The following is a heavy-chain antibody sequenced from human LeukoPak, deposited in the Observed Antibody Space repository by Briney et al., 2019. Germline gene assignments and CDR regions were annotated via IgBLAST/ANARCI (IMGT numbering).Heavy chain of an antibody. CDR3: ARGAAGTGAADY. D-gene: IGHD6-13*01. J-gene: IGHJ4*02. V-gene: IGHV4-39*07. CDR1: GGSFSSYY. Sequence: SETLSLTCAVYGGSFSSYYWGWIRQPPGKGLEWIGSIYYSGSTYYNPSLKSRVTISVDTSKNQFSLRLSSVTAAGTAVYFCARGAAGTGAADYWGQGTLVTVSS. CDR2: IYYSGST.